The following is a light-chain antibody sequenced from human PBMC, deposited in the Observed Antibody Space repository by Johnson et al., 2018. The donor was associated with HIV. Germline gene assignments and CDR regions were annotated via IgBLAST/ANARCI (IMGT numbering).Light chain of an antibody. CDR3: GTCDRSLSAFYV. CDR1: SSNLGNNY. CDR2: DNN. Sequence: QSVLTQPPSVSAAPGQKVTISCSGSSSNLGNNYVSWYQHLPGTAPKLLIYDNNKRPSGIPDRFSGSKSGTSATMGITGRQTGDEADYYCGTCDRSLSAFYVFGTGTKVTVL. V-gene: IGLV1-51*01. J-gene: IGLJ1*01.